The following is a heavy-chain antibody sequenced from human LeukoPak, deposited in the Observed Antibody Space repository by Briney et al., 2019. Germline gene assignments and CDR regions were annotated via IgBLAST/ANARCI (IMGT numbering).Heavy chain of an antibody. Sequence: PSETLSLTCTVSGGSINSSSYYWGWIRQPPGKGLEWIANIYYSGSTYYNPSLKSRVTISADTSKNQFSLQMTSVTAADTAVYYCAKGYCRGNSCYDDRGAFDYWGQGTLVTVSS. CDR3: AKGYCRGNSCYDDRGAFDY. CDR2: IYYSGST. V-gene: IGHV4-39*07. J-gene: IGHJ4*02. CDR1: GGSINSSSYY. D-gene: IGHD2-2*01.